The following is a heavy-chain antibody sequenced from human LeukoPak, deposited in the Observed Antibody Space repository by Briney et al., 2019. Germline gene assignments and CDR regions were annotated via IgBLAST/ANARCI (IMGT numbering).Heavy chain of an antibody. J-gene: IGHJ4*02. V-gene: IGHV3-74*01. CDR3: VRGLNGNSDS. CDR1: GFTFSSSW. Sequence: GGSLRLSCAASGFTFSSSWMHWVRQAPGKGLIWVSRMNSDGRTTTYADSVRGRFTISRDNAKNTLFLQMNSLTADDTAVYYCVRGLNGNSDSWGQGALVTVSS. D-gene: IGHD2-8*01. CDR2: MNSDGRTT.